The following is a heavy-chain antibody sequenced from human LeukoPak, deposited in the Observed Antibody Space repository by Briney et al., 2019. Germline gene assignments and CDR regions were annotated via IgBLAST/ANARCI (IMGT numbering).Heavy chain of an antibody. CDR3: ARESRYYYDSSGYYYREDGWLDP. J-gene: IGHJ5*02. Sequence: SETLSLTCTVSGGSITSSSYYWGWIRQPPGNGLEWIGRIYTSGSTNYNPSLKSRVTISVDTSKNQFSLKLSSVTAADTAVYYCARESRYYYDSSGYYYREDGWLDPWGQGTLVTVSS. CDR1: GGSITSSSYY. V-gene: IGHV4-39*07. D-gene: IGHD3-22*01. CDR2: IYTSGST.